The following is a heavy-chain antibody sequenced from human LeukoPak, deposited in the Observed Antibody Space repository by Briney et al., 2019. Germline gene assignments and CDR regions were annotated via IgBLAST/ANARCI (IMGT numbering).Heavy chain of an antibody. CDR1: GYTFTGYY. D-gene: IGHD2-2*01. V-gene: IGHV1-2*02. J-gene: IGHJ4*02. Sequence: GASVKVSCKASGYTFTGYYMHWVRQAPGQGLEWMGWINPNSGGTNYAQKFQGRVTMTRDTSISTAYMELSRLRSDDTAVYHCARSPRALRVVPAEWGQGTLVTVSS. CDR3: ARSPRALRVVPAE. CDR2: INPNSGGT.